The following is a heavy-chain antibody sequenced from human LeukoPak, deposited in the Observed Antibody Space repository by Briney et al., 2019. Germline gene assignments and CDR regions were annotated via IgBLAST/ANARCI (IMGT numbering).Heavy chain of an antibody. CDR1: GFTFSCCA. D-gene: IGHD5-18*01. V-gene: IGHV3-30-3*01. J-gene: IGHJ4*02. CDR3: ANGQLWSPSH. Sequence: PGRSLRLSCAASGFTFSCCAMYWVRQAPGKGLEWVAVISYDGSNKYYADSVKGRFTISRDNSKNTLYLQMNSLRAEDTAVYYCANGQLWSPSHWGQGTLVTVSS. CDR2: ISYDGSNK.